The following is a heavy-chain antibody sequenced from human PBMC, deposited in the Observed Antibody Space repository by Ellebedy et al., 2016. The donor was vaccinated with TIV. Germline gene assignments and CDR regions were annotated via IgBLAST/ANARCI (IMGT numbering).Heavy chain of an antibody. V-gene: IGHV3-9*01. CDR3: AKDIGQSGSYGWGFDY. Sequence: SLKISCAASGFTFDDYAMHWVRQAPGKGLEWVSGISWNSGSIGYADSVKGRFTISRDNAKNSLYLQMNSLRAEDTALYYCAKDIGQSGSYGWGFDYWGQGTLVTVSS. CDR2: ISWNSGSI. J-gene: IGHJ4*02. CDR1: GFTFDDYA. D-gene: IGHD1-26*01.